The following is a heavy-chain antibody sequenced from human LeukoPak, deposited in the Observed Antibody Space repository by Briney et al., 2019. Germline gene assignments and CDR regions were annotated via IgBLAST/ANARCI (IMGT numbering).Heavy chain of an antibody. J-gene: IGHJ5*02. CDR3: AKDEKGYDFWSGYYYNWFDP. CDR1: GFTFSSYG. D-gene: IGHD3-3*01. CDR2: IWYDGSNK. V-gene: IGHV3-33*06. Sequence: PGGSLRLSCAVSGFTFSSYGMHWVRQAPGKGLEWVAVIWYDGSNKYYADSVKGRFTISRDNSKNTLYLQMNSLRAEDTAVYYCAKDEKGYDFWSGYYYNWFDPWGQGTLVTVSS.